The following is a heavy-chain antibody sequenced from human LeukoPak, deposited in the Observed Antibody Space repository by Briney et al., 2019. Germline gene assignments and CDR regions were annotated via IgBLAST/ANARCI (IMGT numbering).Heavy chain of an antibody. CDR1: GFTFSGYA. V-gene: IGHV3-30*04. CDR3: ARPQYDFWSGYFLIYY. CDR2: ISYDGSTE. Sequence: GGSLRLSCAASGFTFSGYAMHWVRQAPGKGLEWVAVISYDGSTEYYADSVKGRLTISRDNSKNTLYLQMNNLRAEDTAVYFCARPQYDFWSGYFLIYYWGQGTLVTVSS. J-gene: IGHJ4*02. D-gene: IGHD3-3*01.